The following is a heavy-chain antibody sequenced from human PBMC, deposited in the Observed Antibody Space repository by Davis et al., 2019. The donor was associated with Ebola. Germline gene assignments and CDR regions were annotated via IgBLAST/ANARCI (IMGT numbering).Heavy chain of an antibody. CDR3: ARVGGLGSPYLEAFDI. Sequence: SETLSLTCTVSGGSISSGGYYWSWIRQHPGKGLEWIGYIYYSGSTNYNPSLKSRVTISLDAPKDQFSLKLTSVTAADTAIYFCARVGGLGSPYLEAFDIWGQGTMVTVFS. D-gene: IGHD1-26*01. J-gene: IGHJ3*02. CDR2: IYYSGST. V-gene: IGHV4-61*08. CDR1: GGSISSGGYY.